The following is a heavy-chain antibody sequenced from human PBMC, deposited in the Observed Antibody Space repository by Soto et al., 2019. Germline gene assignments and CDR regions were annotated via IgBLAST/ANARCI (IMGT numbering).Heavy chain of an antibody. CDR2: ISGSGRTI. CDR3: AKVGPSYYYGMDV. D-gene: IGHD1-26*01. CDR1: GVDFSSEV. Sequence: GESLKISCAASGVDFSSEVMCWVRQAPGKGLEWVSSISGSGRTIYHADSMRGRFAISRDNSKNSLYLQLNDLRVDDTAVYYCAKVGPSYYYGMDVWGQGTTVTVS. J-gene: IGHJ6*02. V-gene: IGHV3-23*01.